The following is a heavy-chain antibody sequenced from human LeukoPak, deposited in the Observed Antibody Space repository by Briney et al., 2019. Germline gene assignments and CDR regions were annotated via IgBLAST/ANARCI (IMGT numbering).Heavy chain of an antibody. Sequence: ASVKVSCKASGGTFSSYAISWVRQAPGQGLEWMGGIIPIFGTANYAQKFQGRVTITADESTSTAYMELSSLRSEDTAVYYCARNGACSSTSCSNYYYYGMDVWGQGTTVTVSS. D-gene: IGHD2-2*01. V-gene: IGHV1-69*13. CDR1: GGTFSSYA. CDR3: ARNGACSSTSCSNYYYYGMDV. CDR2: IIPIFGTA. J-gene: IGHJ6*02.